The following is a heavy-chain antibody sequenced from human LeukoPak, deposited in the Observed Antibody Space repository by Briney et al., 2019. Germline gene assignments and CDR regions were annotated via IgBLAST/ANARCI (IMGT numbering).Heavy chain of an antibody. J-gene: IGHJ3*02. Sequence: GGSLRLSCAASGFTFSSYWMHWVRQAPGKGLVWVSRINSDGSSTSYADSVKGRFTISRDNAKNSLYLQMNSLRAEDTAVYYCARLSNSSGYYYRDDAFDIWGQGTMVTVSS. D-gene: IGHD3-22*01. CDR2: INSDGSST. CDR1: GFTFSSYW. CDR3: ARLSNSSGYYYRDDAFDI. V-gene: IGHV3-74*01.